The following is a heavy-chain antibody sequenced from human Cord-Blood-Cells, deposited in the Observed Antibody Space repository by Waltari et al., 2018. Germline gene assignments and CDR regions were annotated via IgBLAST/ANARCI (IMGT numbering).Heavy chain of an antibody. J-gene: IGHJ4*02. CDR2: IYYSGST. CDR1: GGSIRRGGYY. V-gene: IGHV4-31*03. Sequence: QVQLQESGPRLVKPPQTQLPTCTVLGGSIRRGGYYSSLIRPHTGKGPALIGYIYYSGSTYYNPSRKSRVTISVDTSKNQFSRKLSSVTAADTAVYYCARGILGYYFDYWGQGTLVTVSS. D-gene: IGHD2-8*02. CDR3: ARGILGYYFDY.